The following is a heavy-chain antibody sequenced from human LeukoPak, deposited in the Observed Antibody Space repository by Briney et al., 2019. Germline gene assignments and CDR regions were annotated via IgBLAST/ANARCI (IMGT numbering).Heavy chain of an antibody. Sequence: GGSLRLSCAASGFTFSSYSMNWVRQAPGKGLEWVSSISSSSSYIYYADSVKGRFTISRDNAKNSLYLQMNSLRAEDTAVYYCARDLDLIAWELPLGYWGQGTLVTVSS. CDR1: GFTFSSYS. V-gene: IGHV3-21*01. CDR2: ISSSSSYI. J-gene: IGHJ4*02. CDR3: ARDLDLIAWELPLGY. D-gene: IGHD1-26*01.